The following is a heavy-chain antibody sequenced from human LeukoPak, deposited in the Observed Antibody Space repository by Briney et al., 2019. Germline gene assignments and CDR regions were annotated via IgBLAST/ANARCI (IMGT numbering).Heavy chain of an antibody. Sequence: ASVRVSCKTSGYTFTSYYLHWERQAPGRGLELMGIINPSGGSTSYAQKFQGRVTMTRDTSMSTVYKYLSSLRSEDTAVYYCAKAKDTAMDLDAFDIWGQGTMVTVSS. D-gene: IGHD5-18*01. J-gene: IGHJ3*02. CDR3: AKAKDTAMDLDAFDI. V-gene: IGHV1-46*01. CDR2: INPSGGST. CDR1: GYTFTSYY.